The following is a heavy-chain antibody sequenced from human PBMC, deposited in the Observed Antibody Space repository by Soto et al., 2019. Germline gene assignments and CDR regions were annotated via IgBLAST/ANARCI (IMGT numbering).Heavy chain of an antibody. CDR3: ATSDKSYDFWSGYRFDY. D-gene: IGHD3-3*01. CDR2: IIPIFGTA. J-gene: IGHJ4*02. Sequence: SVKVSCKASGGTFSSYAISWVRQAPGHGLEWMGGIIPIFGTANYAQKFQGRVTITADESTSTAYMELSSLRSEDTAVYYCATSDKSYDFWSGYRFDYWGQVTSATVSS. V-gene: IGHV1-69*13. CDR1: GGTFSSYA.